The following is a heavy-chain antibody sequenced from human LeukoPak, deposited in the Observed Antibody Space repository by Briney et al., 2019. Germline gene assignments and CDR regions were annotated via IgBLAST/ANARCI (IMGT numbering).Heavy chain of an antibody. J-gene: IGHJ4*02. CDR1: GGSISSYY. Sequence: SETLSLTCTVSGGSISSYYWSWIRQPPGKGLEWIGYIYYSGSTNYNPSLKSRVTISVDTSKNQFSLKLSSVTAADTAVYYCARVPLGYCSGGSCYWAYYFDYWGQGTLVTVSS. D-gene: IGHD2-15*01. CDR3: ARVPLGYCSGGSCYWAYYFDY. V-gene: IGHV4-59*01. CDR2: IYYSGST.